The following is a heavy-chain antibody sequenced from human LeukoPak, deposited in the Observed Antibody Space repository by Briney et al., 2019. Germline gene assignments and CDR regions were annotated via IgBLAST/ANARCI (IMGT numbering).Heavy chain of an antibody. D-gene: IGHD3-22*01. J-gene: IGHJ4*02. Sequence: PGRSLRRSCAASGFTFISYAMHWVRQAPGKGLEWVAVISYDGSNKYYADSVKGRFTISRDNSKNTLYLQMNSLRAEDTAVYYCAIGAHSSGYYYYWGQGTLVTVSS. CDR1: GFTFISYA. CDR2: ISYDGSNK. V-gene: IGHV3-30*01. CDR3: AIGAHSSGYYYY.